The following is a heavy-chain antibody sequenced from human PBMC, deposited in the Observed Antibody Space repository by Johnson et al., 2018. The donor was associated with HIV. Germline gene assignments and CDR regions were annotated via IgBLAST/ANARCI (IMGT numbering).Heavy chain of an antibody. V-gene: IGHV3-11*04. Sequence: QVQLVESGGGLVTPGGSLRLSCAASGFTFSDYYMSWVRQAPGKGLEWVSVIHSGRPIYYADSVKGRFTIARDTAKNSLYLQMNSLRAEDTAVYYCGRGKAGDYHDSSGYYVEAFDIWGQGTMVTVSS. CDR1: GFTFSDYY. CDR3: GRGKAGDYHDSSGYYVEAFDI. J-gene: IGHJ3*02. CDR2: IHSGRPI. D-gene: IGHD3-22*01.